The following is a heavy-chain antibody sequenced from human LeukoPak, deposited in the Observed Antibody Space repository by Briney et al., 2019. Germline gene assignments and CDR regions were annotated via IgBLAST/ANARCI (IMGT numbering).Heavy chain of an antibody. CDR3: ARIIRGYNWFDP. Sequence: KASETLSLTCTVSGGSISSSSYYWGWIRQPPGKGLEWIGSIYYSGSTYYNPSLKSRVTISVDTSKNQFSLKLSSVTAADTAVYYCARIIRGYNWFDPWGQGTLVTVSS. J-gene: IGHJ5*02. CDR1: GGSISSSSYY. CDR2: IYYSGST. V-gene: IGHV4-39*07.